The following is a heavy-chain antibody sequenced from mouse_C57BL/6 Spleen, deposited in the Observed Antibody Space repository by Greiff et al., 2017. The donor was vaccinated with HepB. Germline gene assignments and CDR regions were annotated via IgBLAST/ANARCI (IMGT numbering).Heavy chain of an antibody. CDR2: INPNNGGT. CDR1: GYTFTDYY. Sequence: EVQLQQSGPELVKPGASVKISCKASGYTFTDYYMNWVKQSHGKSLEWIGDINPNNGGTSYNQKFKGKATLTVDKSSSTAYMELRSLTSEDSAVYDCARGGIYYDYEYYFDYWGQGTTLTVSS. D-gene: IGHD2-4*01. J-gene: IGHJ2*01. V-gene: IGHV1-26*01. CDR3: ARGGIYYDYEYYFDY.